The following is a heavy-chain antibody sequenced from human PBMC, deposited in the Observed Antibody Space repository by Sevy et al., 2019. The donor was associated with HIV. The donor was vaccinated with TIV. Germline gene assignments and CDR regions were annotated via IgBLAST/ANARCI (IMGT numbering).Heavy chain of an antibody. CDR1: GFTLNSYW. CDR2: INQDGSVK. Sequence: GGSLRLSCAASGFTLNSYWMSWVRQAPGKGLEWVANINQDGSVKYYVDSVKGRFTISRDNARNSLYLRMNSLRAEDTALYYCVIAIAAAGSFWGQGTLVTVSS. J-gene: IGHJ4*02. V-gene: IGHV3-7*01. D-gene: IGHD6-13*01. CDR3: VIAIAAAGSF.